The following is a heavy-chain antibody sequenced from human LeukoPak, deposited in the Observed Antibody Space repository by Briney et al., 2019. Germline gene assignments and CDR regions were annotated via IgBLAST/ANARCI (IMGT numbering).Heavy chain of an antibody. Sequence: SETLSLTCTVSGGSISSGSYYWSWIRQPAGKGLEWIGRIYTSGSTNYNPSLKSRVTISVDTSKNQFSLKLSSVTAADTAVYYCARDLGDTAEDVWGKGTTVTVSS. CDR1: GGSISSGSYY. D-gene: IGHD5-18*01. V-gene: IGHV4-61*02. CDR3: ARDLGDTAEDV. J-gene: IGHJ6*04. CDR2: IYTSGST.